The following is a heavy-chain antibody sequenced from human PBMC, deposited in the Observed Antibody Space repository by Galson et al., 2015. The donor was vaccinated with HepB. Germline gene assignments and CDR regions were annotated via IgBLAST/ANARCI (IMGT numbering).Heavy chain of an antibody. V-gene: IGHV3-33*01. CDR1: GFTFSSYG. CDR2: IWYDGSNK. J-gene: IGHJ4*02. Sequence: SLRLSCAASGFTFSSYGMHWVRQAPGKGLERVAVIWYDGSNKYYADSVKGRFTISRDNSKNTLYLQMNSLRAEDTAVYYCARDRVPGIGAYYFDYWGQGTLVTVSS. CDR3: ARDRVPGIGAYYFDY. D-gene: IGHD3-10*01.